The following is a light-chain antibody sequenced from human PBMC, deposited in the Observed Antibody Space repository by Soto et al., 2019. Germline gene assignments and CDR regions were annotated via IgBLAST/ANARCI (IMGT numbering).Light chain of an antibody. J-gene: IGLJ3*02. CDR3: SSYAGSKNLV. CDR2: EVT. Sequence: QSVLTQPPSASGSPGQSVTISCTGTSSDVGAYNSVSWYQQYPGEAPKLMIFEVTQRPSGVPDRFSGSKSGNTAYLTVSGLQAEDEADYYCSSYAGSKNLVFGGGTKLTVL. V-gene: IGLV2-8*01. CDR1: SSDVGAYNS.